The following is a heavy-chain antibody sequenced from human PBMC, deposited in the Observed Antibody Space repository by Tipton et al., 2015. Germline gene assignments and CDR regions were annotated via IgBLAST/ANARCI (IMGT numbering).Heavy chain of an antibody. V-gene: IGHV3-11*01. CDR3: AKDISSGYCGSTSCYKSSDAMDV. CDR2: IGNSGFTI. D-gene: IGHD2-2*02. J-gene: IGHJ6*02. Sequence: SLRLSCAASGFTFSDYYMTWIRQAPGQGLEWVSYIGNSGFTIYYADSVKGRFTISRDNAKNSLYLQMNSLRAEDTALYYCAKDISSGYCGSTSCYKSSDAMDVWGQGTTVTVSS. CDR1: GFTFSDYY.